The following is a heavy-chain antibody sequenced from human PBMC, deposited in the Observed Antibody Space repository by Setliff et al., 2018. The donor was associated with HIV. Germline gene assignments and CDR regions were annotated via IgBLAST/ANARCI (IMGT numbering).Heavy chain of an antibody. CDR2: VYNSGSA. CDR3: ARGAEYPNWYFDL. J-gene: IGHJ2*01. Sequence: SETLSLTCTVSGGSINSGTYYWSWIRQPAGKGLEWIGRVYNSGSANYNPSLTSRVTMSVDTSKNPFSLNLNSLTAADTAIYYCARGAEYPNWYFDLWGRGTLVTVSS. V-gene: IGHV4-61*02. CDR1: GGSINSGTYY.